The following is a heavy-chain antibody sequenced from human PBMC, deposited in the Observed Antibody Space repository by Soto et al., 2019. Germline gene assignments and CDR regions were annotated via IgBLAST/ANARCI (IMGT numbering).Heavy chain of an antibody. J-gene: IGHJ6*02. D-gene: IGHD3-16*01. Sequence: WETLSLTCTVSGGSINISGYYWRWIRQHPGKGLEWLSLITWNGANTYYADSVKGRFTISRDGTTKSVSLQMTSLKREDTGLYYCARETLSYGSALDVWGQGTTVTVSS. CDR3: ARETLSYGSALDV. CDR2: ITWNGANT. CDR1: GGSINISGYY. V-gene: IGHV3-43*01.